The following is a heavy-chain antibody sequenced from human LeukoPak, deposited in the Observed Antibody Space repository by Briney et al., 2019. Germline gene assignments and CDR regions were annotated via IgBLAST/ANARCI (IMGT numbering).Heavy chain of an antibody. CDR3: ARGGSSIAARPDVDY. J-gene: IGHJ4*02. V-gene: IGHV1-8*01. CDR2: MNPNSGNT. Sequence: ASVKVSCKASGYTFTSYDINWVRQATGQGLEWMGWMNPNSGNTGYAQKFQGRVTMTRSTSISTAYMELSSLRSEDTAVYYCARGGSSIAARPDVDYWGQGTLVTVSS. D-gene: IGHD6-6*01. CDR1: GYTFTSYD.